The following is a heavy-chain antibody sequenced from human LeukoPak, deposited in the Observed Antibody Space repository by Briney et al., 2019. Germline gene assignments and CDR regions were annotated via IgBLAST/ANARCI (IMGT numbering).Heavy chain of an antibody. D-gene: IGHD3-3*01. CDR2: INHSGST. Sequence: PSETLSLTCAVYGGSFSGYYWSWIRQPPGKGLEWIGEINHSGSTNYNPSLKSRVTISVDTSKNQFSLKLSSVTAADTAVYYCAGHIPGDDFANYWGQGILVTVSS. CDR1: GGSFSGYY. CDR3: AGHIPGDDFANY. V-gene: IGHV4-34*01. J-gene: IGHJ4*02.